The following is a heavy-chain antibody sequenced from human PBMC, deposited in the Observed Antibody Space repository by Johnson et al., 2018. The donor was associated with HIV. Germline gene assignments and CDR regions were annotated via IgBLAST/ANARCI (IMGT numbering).Heavy chain of an antibody. J-gene: IGHJ3*01. CDR1: GFRFSTYA. Sequence: QVQLVESGGGVVQPGTSLRLSCAASGFRFSTYALHWVRQTPGKGLEWVSVISYDGNKTYYADSVSGRFTISRDNSKNTLYLQMNSLRAEDTAVYYCAKDLFTEREDDVFDFWGQGTMVTVSS. CDR3: AKDLFTEREDDVFDF. V-gene: IGHV3-30*07. CDR2: ISYDGNKT. D-gene: IGHD1-26*01.